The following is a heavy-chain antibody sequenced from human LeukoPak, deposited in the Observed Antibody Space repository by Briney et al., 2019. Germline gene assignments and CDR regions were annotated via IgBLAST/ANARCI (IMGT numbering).Heavy chain of an antibody. CDR3: ARGIAVAAWFDP. CDR1: GYTFTSYD. Sequence: GASVKVSCKASGYTFTSYDINWVRQATGQGLEWMGWMNPNSGNTGYAQEFQGRVTMTRNTSISTAYMELSSLRSEDTAVYYCARGIAVAAWFDPWGQGTLVTVSS. J-gene: IGHJ5*02. D-gene: IGHD6-19*01. CDR2: MNPNSGNT. V-gene: IGHV1-8*01.